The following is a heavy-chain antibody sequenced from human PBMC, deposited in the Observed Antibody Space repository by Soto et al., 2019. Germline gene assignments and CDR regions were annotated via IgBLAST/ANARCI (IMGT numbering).Heavy chain of an antibody. CDR2: IYYSGST. CDR1: GGSISSHY. CDR3: ARVWGGAFDI. Sequence: SETLSLTSTVSGGSISSHYWSWIRQPPGKGLEWIGYIYYSGSTNYNPSLKSRVTISVDTSKNQFSLKLSSVTAADTAVYYCARVWGGAFDIWGQGTMVT. J-gene: IGHJ3*02. D-gene: IGHD3-10*01. V-gene: IGHV4-59*11.